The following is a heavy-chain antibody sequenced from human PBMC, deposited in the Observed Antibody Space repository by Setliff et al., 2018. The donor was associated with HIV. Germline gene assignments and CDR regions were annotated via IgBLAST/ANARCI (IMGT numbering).Heavy chain of an antibody. J-gene: IGHJ3*01. D-gene: IGHD2-21*01. CDR3: ATSTLGWSDDAFDV. Sequence: ASVKVSCKVSGYTLTELSMHWVRQAPGQGLEWMGWISAYNGNTNYAQTLQGRVTMTTDTSTSTAYMELRSLRSDDTAVYYCATSTLGWSDDAFDVWGQGTMVTVSS. CDR2: ISAYNGNT. CDR1: GYTLTELS. V-gene: IGHV1-18*01.